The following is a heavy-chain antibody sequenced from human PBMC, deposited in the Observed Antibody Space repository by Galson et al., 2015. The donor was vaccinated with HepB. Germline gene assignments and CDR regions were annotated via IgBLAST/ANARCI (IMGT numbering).Heavy chain of an antibody. J-gene: IGHJ4*02. CDR2: ISHSGNT. CDR3: ARRTPIIAGPPVGDH. Sequence: SETLSLTCAVYGGSFSGYYWSWIRQPPGKGLEWIGEISHSGNTNYNPSLKSRLTISVDTSKNQFSVKLSSVTAADTAVYYCARRTPIIAGPPVGDHWGQGSLVTVSS. V-gene: IGHV4-34*01. CDR1: GGSFSGYY. D-gene: IGHD1-14*01.